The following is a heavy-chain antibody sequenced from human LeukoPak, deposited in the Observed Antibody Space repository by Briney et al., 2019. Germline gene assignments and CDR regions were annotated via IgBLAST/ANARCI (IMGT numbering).Heavy chain of an antibody. CDR2: ISSNSDYI. V-gene: IGHV3-21*01. Sequence: GGSLRLSCAASGFTFINHTMNWVRQAPGKGLEWVSSISSNSDYIYYADSVKGRFTISRDNAKNSLYLQMNSLRAEDTAVYYCARGLCGGDCYDYWGQGTLVTVSS. CDR1: GFTFINHT. J-gene: IGHJ4*02. CDR3: ARGLCGGDCYDY. D-gene: IGHD2-21*01.